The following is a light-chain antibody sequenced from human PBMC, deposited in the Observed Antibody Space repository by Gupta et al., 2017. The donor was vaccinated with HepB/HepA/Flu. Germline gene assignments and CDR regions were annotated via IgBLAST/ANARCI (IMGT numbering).Light chain of an antibody. CDR1: SSDVGGYNY. CDR3: SAYTSSRQV. J-gene: IGLJ2*01. CDR2: DVR. Sequence: QSALTQPASVSGSPGQSITISCTGTSSDVGGYNYVSWYQQHPGKAPKLMIYDVRNRPAGGANRCSGSKSGNTASLTISGRQAEDEDDYYCSAYTSSRQVFGGGTKLTVL. V-gene: IGLV2-14*03.